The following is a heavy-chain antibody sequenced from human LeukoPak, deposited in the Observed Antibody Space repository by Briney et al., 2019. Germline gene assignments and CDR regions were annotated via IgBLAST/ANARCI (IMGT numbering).Heavy chain of an antibody. D-gene: IGHD3-22*01. Sequence: PGGSLRLSCAASRFTFNNYAMTWVRQAPGKGLEWVSGITGNGGTTDYADTVKGRFTISRDNSKNTLYLQMNSLRAEDSAVYYCAKDHYYDSSGHPWGQGTLVTVSS. CDR1: RFTFNNYA. J-gene: IGHJ5*02. CDR3: AKDHYYDSSGHP. V-gene: IGHV3-23*01. CDR2: ITGNGGTT.